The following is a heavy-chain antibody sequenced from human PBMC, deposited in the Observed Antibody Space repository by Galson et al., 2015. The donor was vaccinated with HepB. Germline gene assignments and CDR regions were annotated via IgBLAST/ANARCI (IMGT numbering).Heavy chain of an antibody. CDR3: ARDRGQTTYYYFYMDV. V-gene: IGHV3-7*01. Sequence: SLRLSCAASGFTFSNYWMIWVRQAPGTGLEWVANIKQDGTQKYYADSVKGRFTISRGNSKNTLYLQMNSLRAEDTAVYYCARDRGQTTYYYFYMDVWGKGTTVTVSS. D-gene: IGHD3-10*01. CDR2: IKQDGTQK. J-gene: IGHJ6*03. CDR1: GFTFSNYW.